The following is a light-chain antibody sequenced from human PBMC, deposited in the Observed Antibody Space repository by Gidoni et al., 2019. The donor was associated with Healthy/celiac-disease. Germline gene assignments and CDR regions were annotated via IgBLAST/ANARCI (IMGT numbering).Light chain of an antibody. CDR1: KLGDKY. J-gene: IGLJ2*01. CDR2: QDS. Sequence: SYELTQPPTVSVSPGQTASITCPGDKLGDKYACWYQQKPGQSHVLVIYQDSKRPSGIPDRFSGSNSGNTATLTISGTQAMDEADYYCQAWDSSTGVFGGGTKLTVL. CDR3: QAWDSSTGV. V-gene: IGLV3-1*01.